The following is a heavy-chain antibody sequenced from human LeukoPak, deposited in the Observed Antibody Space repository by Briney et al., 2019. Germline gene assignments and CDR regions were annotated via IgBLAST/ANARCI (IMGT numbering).Heavy chain of an antibody. V-gene: IGHV4-34*01. CDR1: SGSFSGYY. D-gene: IGHD3-22*01. J-gene: IGHJ4*02. CDR2: INHSGST. CDR3: ARVRGYDSSGYYAPFDY. Sequence: SETLSLTCAVYSGSFSGYYWSWIRQPPGKGLEWIGEINHSGSTNYNPSLKSRVTISVDTSKNQFSLKLSSVTAADTAVYYCARVRGYDSSGYYAPFDYWGQGTLVTVSS.